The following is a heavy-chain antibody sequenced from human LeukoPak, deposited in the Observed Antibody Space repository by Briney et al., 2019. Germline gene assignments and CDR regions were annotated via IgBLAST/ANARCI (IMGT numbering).Heavy chain of an antibody. V-gene: IGHV1-69*05. CDR3: ARDPRDGYNDLDY. CDR2: IIPIFGTA. J-gene: IGHJ4*02. CDR1: GGTFSSYA. Sequence: ASVKVSCKASGGTFSSYAISWVRQAPGQGLEWMGRIIPIFGTATYAQKFQGRVTITTDESTSTAYTELSSLRSEDTAVYYWARDPRDGYNDLDYWGQGTRVTVSS. D-gene: IGHD5-24*01.